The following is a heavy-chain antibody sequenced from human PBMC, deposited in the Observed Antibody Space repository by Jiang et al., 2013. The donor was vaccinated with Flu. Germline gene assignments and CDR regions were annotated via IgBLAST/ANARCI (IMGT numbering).Heavy chain of an antibody. D-gene: IGHD3-3*01. CDR2: MNPNSGNT. J-gene: IGHJ6*02. CDR3: AREIKEWFNYYYYGMDV. Sequence: VQLVESGAEVKKPGASVKVSCKASGYTFTSYDINWVRQATGQGLEWMGWMNPNSGNTGYAQKFQGRVAMTRNTSISTAYMELSSLRSEDTAVYYCAREIKEWFNYYYYGMDVWGQGTTVTVSS. CDR1: GYTFTSYD. V-gene: IGHV1-8*01.